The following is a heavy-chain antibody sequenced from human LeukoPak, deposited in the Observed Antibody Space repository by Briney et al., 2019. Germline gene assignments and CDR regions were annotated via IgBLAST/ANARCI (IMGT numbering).Heavy chain of an antibody. Sequence: GGSLRLSRAASGFTFSKYAMTWVRQAPGKGLEWVSAITARGTTTYYADSVKGRFTISRDDSKNTLSLQMDSLSAEDTALYYCAKYISDSGAYYAFDYWGQGTLVTVSS. D-gene: IGHD3-10*01. CDR2: ITARGTTT. V-gene: IGHV3-23*01. CDR1: GFTFSKYA. CDR3: AKYISDSGAYYAFDY. J-gene: IGHJ4*02.